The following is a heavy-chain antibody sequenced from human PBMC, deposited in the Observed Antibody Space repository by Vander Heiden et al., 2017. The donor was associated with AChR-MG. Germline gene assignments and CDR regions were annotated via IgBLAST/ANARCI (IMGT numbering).Heavy chain of an antibody. Sequence: VQLQASGPGLVKPSATLSLTCPVSGGSISSYYLSWIRQHPGKGLEWIGYIYYSGSTNYNPSLKSRVTISVDTSKNQFSLKLSSVTAADTAVYYCARGDSSSSYYYYGMDVWGQGTTVTVSS. D-gene: IGHD6-6*01. J-gene: IGHJ6*02. CDR3: ARGDSSSSYYYYGMDV. CDR1: GGSISSYY. CDR2: IYYSGST. V-gene: IGHV4-59*01.